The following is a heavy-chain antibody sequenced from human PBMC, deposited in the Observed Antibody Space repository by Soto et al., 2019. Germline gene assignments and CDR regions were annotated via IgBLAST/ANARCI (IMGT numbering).Heavy chain of an antibody. CDR2: ISYDGSNK. Sequence: LGGSLRLSCAASGFTFSSYGMHWVRQAPGKGLEWVAVISYDGSNKYYADSVKGRFTISRDNSKNTLYLQMNSLRAEDTAVYYCAKFYGDPYWGQGTLVTVSS. V-gene: IGHV3-30*18. D-gene: IGHD4-17*01. J-gene: IGHJ4*02. CDR1: GFTFSSYG. CDR3: AKFYGDPY.